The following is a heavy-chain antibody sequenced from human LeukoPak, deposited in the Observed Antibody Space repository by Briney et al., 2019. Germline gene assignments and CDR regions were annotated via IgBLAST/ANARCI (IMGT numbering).Heavy chain of an antibody. V-gene: IGHV4-59*01. CDR3: ARVDIAAAGTNWFDP. J-gene: IGHJ5*02. CDR1: GGSISSYS. Sequence: SETLSLTCTVSGGSISSYSWSWIRQPPGKGLEWIGYIYYSGSTNYNPSLKSRVTISVDTSKNQFSLKLSSVTAADTAVYYCARVDIAAAGTNWFDPWGQGTLVTVSS. CDR2: IYYSGST. D-gene: IGHD6-13*01.